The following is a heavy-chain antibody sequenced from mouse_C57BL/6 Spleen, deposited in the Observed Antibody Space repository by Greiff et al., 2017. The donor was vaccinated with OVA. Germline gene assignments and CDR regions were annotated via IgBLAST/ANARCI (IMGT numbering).Heavy chain of an antibody. D-gene: IGHD2-4*01. CDR2: ISSGSSTI. Sequence: EVQRVESGGGLVKPGGSLKLSCAASGFTFSDYGMHWVRQAPEKGLEWVAYISSGSSTIYYADTVKGRFTISRDNAKNTLFLQMTSLRSEDTAMYYCARPHDYAWFAYWGQGTLVTVSA. V-gene: IGHV5-17*01. J-gene: IGHJ3*01. CDR1: GFTFSDYG. CDR3: ARPHDYAWFAY.